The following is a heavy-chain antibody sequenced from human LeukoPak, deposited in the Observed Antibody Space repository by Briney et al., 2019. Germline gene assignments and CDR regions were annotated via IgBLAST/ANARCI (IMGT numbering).Heavy chain of an antibody. Sequence: ASVKVSCKASGYTFTGYYMHWVRQAPGQGLEWMGWINPNSGGTNYAQKFQGRVTMTRDTSISTAYMELRSLRSDDTAVYYCARSLFYYDSSGGFDYWGQGTLVTVSS. CDR1: GYTFTGYY. CDR3: ARSLFYYDSSGGFDY. V-gene: IGHV1-2*02. D-gene: IGHD3-22*01. CDR2: INPNSGGT. J-gene: IGHJ4*02.